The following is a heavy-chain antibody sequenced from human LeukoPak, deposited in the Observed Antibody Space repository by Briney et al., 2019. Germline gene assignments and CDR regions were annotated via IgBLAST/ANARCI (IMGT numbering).Heavy chain of an antibody. CDR1: GFTFSSYS. Sequence: GGSLRLSCAASGFTFSSYSMNWVRQAPGQGLEWVSAVSSSGGSTYYADSVKGRFTISRDSSKNTLYLQMNSLRGEDTAVYYCAKDFFARYYDSSGYFYWGQGTLVTVSS. CDR3: AKDFFARYYDSSGYFY. CDR2: VSSSGGST. V-gene: IGHV3-23*01. D-gene: IGHD3-22*01. J-gene: IGHJ4*02.